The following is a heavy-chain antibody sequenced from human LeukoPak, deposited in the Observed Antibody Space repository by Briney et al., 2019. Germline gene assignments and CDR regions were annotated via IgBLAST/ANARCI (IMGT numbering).Heavy chain of an antibody. D-gene: IGHD3-10*01. J-gene: IGHJ6*02. CDR1: GYSFNSHH. CDR3: ARDSGNYHYDMDV. V-gene: IGHV1-46*02. Sequence: ASVKVSCKTSGYSFNSHHVHWVRQAPGQGLEGMGINFFHDGSTSNTQKFQGRVTMTRDPSTSTVYMDLSSLSSEDTAVYYCARDSGNYHYDMDVWGQGTTVIVSS. CDR2: NFFHDGST.